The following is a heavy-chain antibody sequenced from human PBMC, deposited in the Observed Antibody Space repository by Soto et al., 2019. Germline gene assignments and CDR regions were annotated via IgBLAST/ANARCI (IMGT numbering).Heavy chain of an antibody. D-gene: IGHD6-19*01. Sequence: EVQVVESGGGLVRPGGSLRLSCIASEFTFISSFMGWVRQAPGKGLEWVAKINQDGSGTYYVDSVKGRFTISRDNAKNSLYLQMNSLRAEDTAVYYWARYFRGSGRYFFDHWGQGTLVTVSS. CDR1: EFTFISSF. V-gene: IGHV3-7*03. CDR2: INQDGSGT. J-gene: IGHJ4*02. CDR3: ARYFRGSGRYFFDH.